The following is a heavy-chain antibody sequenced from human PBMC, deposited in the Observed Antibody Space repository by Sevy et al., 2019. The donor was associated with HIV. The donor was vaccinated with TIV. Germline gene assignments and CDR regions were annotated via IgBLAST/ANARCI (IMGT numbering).Heavy chain of an antibody. CDR1: GFTFDDYT. J-gene: IGHJ4*02. CDR3: AKLGGNYGDYDDY. CDR2: ISWDGGST. D-gene: IGHD4-17*01. Sequence: GGSLRLSCAASGFTFDDYTMHWVRQPPGKGLEWVSLISWDGGSTYYADSVKGRFTISRDNRKNSLYLQMNSLRSEDTAFYYCAKLGGNYGDYDDYWGRGTLVTVSS. V-gene: IGHV3-43*01.